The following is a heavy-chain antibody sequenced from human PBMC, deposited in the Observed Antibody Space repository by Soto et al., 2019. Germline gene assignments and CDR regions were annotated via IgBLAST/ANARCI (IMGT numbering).Heavy chain of an antibody. J-gene: IGHJ6*02. CDR2: IYHSGST. V-gene: IGHV4-31*03. D-gene: IGHD3-16*02. CDR3: ARDNQGYLYNGMDV. Sequence: SETLSLTCTVSGGSISSGGYYWTWIRQHPGKGLEWIGYIYHSGSTYYNPSLKSRVTISVDTSKNQFTLQLNSLTPADTAVYFCARDNQGYLYNGMDVWGQGTTVTVSS. CDR1: GGSISSGGYY.